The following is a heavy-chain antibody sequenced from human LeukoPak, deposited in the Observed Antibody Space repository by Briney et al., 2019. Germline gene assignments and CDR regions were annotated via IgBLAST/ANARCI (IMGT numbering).Heavy chain of an antibody. V-gene: IGHV4-59*08. J-gene: IGHJ5*02. CDR2: IYYSGST. Sequence: SETLSLTCTVSGGSISSYYWSWIRQSPGKGLEWIGYIYYSGSTNFNPSLKSRVTISVDTSKNQFSLKLSSVTAADTAVYYCARVSYDYVWGSYLNWFDPWGQGTLVTVSS. CDR3: ARVSYDYVWGSYLNWFDP. D-gene: IGHD3-16*02. CDR1: GGSISSYY.